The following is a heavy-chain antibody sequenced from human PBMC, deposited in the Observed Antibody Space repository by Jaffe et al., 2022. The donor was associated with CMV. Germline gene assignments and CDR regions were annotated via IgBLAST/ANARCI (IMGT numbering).Heavy chain of an antibody. D-gene: IGHD3-16*01. CDR1: GFTFSSYG. J-gene: IGHJ6*03. CDR3: ARAHQGQGADYYYYYMDV. V-gene: IGHV3-33*08. Sequence: QVQLVESGGGVVQPGRSLRLSCAASGFTFSSYGMHWVRQAPGKGLEWVAVIWYDGSNKYYADSVKGRFTISRDNSKNTLYLQMNSLRAEDTAVYYCARAHQGQGADYYYYYMDVWGKGTTVTVSS. CDR2: IWYDGSNK.